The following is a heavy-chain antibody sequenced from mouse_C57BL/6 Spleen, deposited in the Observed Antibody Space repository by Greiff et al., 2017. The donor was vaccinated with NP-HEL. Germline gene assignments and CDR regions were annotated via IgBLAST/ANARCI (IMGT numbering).Heavy chain of an antibody. J-gene: IGHJ2*01. D-gene: IGHD1-1*01. CDR1: GYAFSSYW. Sequence: VKLMESGAELVKPGASVKISCKASGYAFSSYWMNWVKQRPGKGLEWIGQIYPGDGDTNYNGKFKGKATLTADKSSSTAYMQLSSLTSEDSAVYFCARWSSSSYFDYWGQGTTLTVSS. V-gene: IGHV1-80*01. CDR3: ARWSSSSYFDY. CDR2: IYPGDGDT.